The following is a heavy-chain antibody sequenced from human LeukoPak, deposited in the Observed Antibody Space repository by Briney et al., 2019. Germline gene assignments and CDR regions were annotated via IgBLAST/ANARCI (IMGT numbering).Heavy chain of an antibody. CDR1: GGSISSGGYY. J-gene: IGHJ4*02. Sequence: PSETLSLTCTVSGGSISSGGYYSSCIRHHPGKCLEWIGYIYYSGSTYYNPSLKSRVTISEDTSKNQFSLKLSSVTAADTAVYYCARATDSITGTFDYWGQGTLVTVSS. D-gene: IGHD1-7*01. V-gene: IGHV4-31*03. CDR3: ARATDSITGTFDY. CDR2: IYYSGST.